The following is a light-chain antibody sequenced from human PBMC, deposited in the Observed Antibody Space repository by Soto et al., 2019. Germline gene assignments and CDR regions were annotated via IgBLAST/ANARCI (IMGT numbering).Light chain of an antibody. V-gene: IGLV2-8*01. CDR2: EVS. J-gene: IGLJ1*01. CDR3: SSFAGRTPYV. Sequence: QSLLTQPPSASGSPGQSVTISCTGTSSDVGGYNDVSWYQQHPGKAPKLIIYEVSKRPSGVPDRFSGSKSGNTASLTVSGLQAEDEADYYCSSFAGRTPYVFGTGTKVNVL. CDR1: SSDVGGYND.